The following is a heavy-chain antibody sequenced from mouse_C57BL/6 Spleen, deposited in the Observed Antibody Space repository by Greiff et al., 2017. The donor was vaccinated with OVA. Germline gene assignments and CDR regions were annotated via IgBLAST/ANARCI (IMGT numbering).Heavy chain of an antibody. CDR2: IDPSDSYT. D-gene: IGHD4-1*01. CDR3: AKEPQTGTFAY. V-gene: IGHV1-59*01. CDR1: GYTFTSYW. J-gene: IGHJ3*01. Sequence: QVQLQQSGAELVRPGPSVKLSCKASGYTFTSYWMHWVKQRPGQGLEWIGVIDPSDSYTNYNQKFKGKATLTVDTSSSTAYMQLSSLTSEDSAVYYCAKEPQTGTFAYWGQGTLVTVSA.